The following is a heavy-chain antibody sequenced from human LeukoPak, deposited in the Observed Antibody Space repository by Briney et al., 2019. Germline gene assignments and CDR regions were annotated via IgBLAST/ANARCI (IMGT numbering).Heavy chain of an antibody. D-gene: IGHD3-3*01. Sequence: PGGSLRLSCAASGFTFTMFSMNWLRQAPGKGLEWIAFIGGRSDTTYYADSVQGRFTISRDNAEDSVYLQMNSLRVEDTAVYYCARTYDFGIGPPGDAFDNWGQGTLVTVFS. CDR2: IGGRSDTT. CDR1: GFTFTMFS. CDR3: ARTYDFGIGPPGDAFDN. V-gene: IGHV3-48*01. J-gene: IGHJ3*02.